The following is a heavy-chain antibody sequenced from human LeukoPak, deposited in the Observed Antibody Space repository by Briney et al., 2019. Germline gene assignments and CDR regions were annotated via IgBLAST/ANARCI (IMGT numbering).Heavy chain of an antibody. D-gene: IGHD3-10*01. CDR3: ASPGGPSGSYNRYYYYGMDV. Sequence: SVKVSCKASGGTFSSYAISWVRQAPGRGLEWMGRIIPILGTANYAQKFQGRVTITADKSTSTAYMELSSLRSEDTAVYHCASPGGPSGSYNRYYYYGMDVWGQGTTVTVSS. J-gene: IGHJ6*02. V-gene: IGHV1-69*04. CDR1: GGTFSSYA. CDR2: IIPILGTA.